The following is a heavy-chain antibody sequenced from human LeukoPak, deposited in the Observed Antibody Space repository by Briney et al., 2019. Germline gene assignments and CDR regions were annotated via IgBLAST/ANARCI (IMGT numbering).Heavy chain of an antibody. D-gene: IGHD1-26*01. V-gene: IGHV1-69*05. CDR2: IIPIFGTA. Sequence: ASVKVSCKASGGTFSSYAISWVRQAPGQGLEWMGGIIPIFGTANYAQKLQGRVTMTTDTSTSTAYMELRSLRSDDTAVYYCARGGQWELPYFDYWGQGTLVTVSS. CDR1: GGTFSSYA. CDR3: ARGGQWELPYFDY. J-gene: IGHJ4*02.